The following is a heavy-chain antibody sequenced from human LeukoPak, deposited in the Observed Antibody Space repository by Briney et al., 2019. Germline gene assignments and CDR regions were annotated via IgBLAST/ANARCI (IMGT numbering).Heavy chain of an antibody. J-gene: IGHJ6*02. CDR2: IKKDGSDK. D-gene: IGHD6-6*01. CDR1: GFTFSSYW. Sequence: PGGSLRLSCAASGFTFSSYWMTWVRQAPGKGLEWVANIKKDGSDKYYVASVKGRFTISRDNAKNSLYLQINSLRAEDTALYYCARDRGSSSDYGLDVWGHGTTVTVSS. V-gene: IGHV3-7*05. CDR3: ARDRGSSSDYGLDV.